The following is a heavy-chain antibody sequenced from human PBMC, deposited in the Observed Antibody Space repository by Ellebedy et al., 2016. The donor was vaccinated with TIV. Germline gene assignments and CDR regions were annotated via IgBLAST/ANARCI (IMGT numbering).Heavy chain of an antibody. D-gene: IGHD2-15*01. J-gene: IGHJ4*02. CDR3: ARGGKRNSCSGNICYSPDF. CDR1: GFTFSDFY. Sequence: GGSLRLSXAASGFTFSDFYMSWIRQVPGKGLEWISYISYSGSATDYADSLRGRFAISRDNAKSSLYLQMNSLRAEDTAVYYCARGGKRNSCSGNICYSPDFWGQGTLVSVSS. V-gene: IGHV3-11*04. CDR2: ISYSGSAT.